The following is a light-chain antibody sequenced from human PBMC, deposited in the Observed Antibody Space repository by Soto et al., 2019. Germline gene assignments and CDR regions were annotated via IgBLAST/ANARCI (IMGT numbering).Light chain of an antibody. V-gene: IGKV3D-20*01. J-gene: IGKJ4*01. CDR3: QKYGNTPLS. CDR1: QRVSNNY. CDR2: DAS. Sequence: EIVLTQSPATLSLSPGESATLSCGASQRVSNNYLAWYQQKPGLAPRLLIYDASSRATGIPDRFTGSGSGTDFTLTISRLEPEDFAVYYCQKYGNTPLSFDGGTKVEIK.